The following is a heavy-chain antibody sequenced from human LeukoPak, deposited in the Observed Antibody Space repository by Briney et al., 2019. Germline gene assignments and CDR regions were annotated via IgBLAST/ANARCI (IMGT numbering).Heavy chain of an antibody. CDR2: INPDGSLT. V-gene: IGHV3-74*01. CDR1: GFTFRSHW. Sequence: GGSLRLSCAASGFTFRSHWMHWVREAPGEGLVWVSRINPDGSLTDYAGSVTGRFTISRDNVKNTMYLEMNSLRAEDTAVYYCGRGTLSYAGMDVWGQGTTVIVSS. J-gene: IGHJ6*02. D-gene: IGHD1-7*01. CDR3: GRGTLSYAGMDV.